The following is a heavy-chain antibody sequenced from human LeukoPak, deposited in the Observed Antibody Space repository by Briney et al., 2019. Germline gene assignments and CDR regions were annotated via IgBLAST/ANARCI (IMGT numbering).Heavy chain of an antibody. CDR1: GGSVSRSTYY. D-gene: IGHD3-22*01. CDR2: VYYTGAT. Sequence: SETLSLTCTVSGGSVSRSTYYWGWIRQPPGKGLEWIGSVYYTGATYYIPSLESRVTLSADTSKNHFSLKLSSVTAADTAVYYCARFSNSSSHYGMDVWGQGTTVTVSS. CDR3: ARFSNSSSHYGMDV. V-gene: IGHV4-39*02. J-gene: IGHJ6*02.